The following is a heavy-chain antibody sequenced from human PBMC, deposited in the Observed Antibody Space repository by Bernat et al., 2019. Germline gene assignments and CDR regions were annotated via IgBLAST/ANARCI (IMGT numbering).Heavy chain of an antibody. CDR1: GYTFTSYY. CDR2: INPSGGST. D-gene: IGHD3-3*01. V-gene: IGHV1-46*01. J-gene: IGHJ4*02. Sequence: QVQLVQSGAEVKKPGASVKVSCKASGYTFTSYYMHWVRLAPGQGLEWMGIINPSGGSTSYAQKFQGRVTMTRDTSTSTVYMELSSLRSEDTAVYYCARSSITIFGVVIEAGLFDYWGQGTLVTVSS. CDR3: ARSSITIFGVVIEAGLFDY.